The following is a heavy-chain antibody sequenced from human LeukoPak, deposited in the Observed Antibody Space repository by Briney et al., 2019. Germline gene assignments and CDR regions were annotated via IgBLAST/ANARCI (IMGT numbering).Heavy chain of an antibody. CDR3: AKATIFGVVTLFDY. D-gene: IGHD3-3*01. J-gene: IGHJ4*02. CDR2: IYSGGST. CDR1: GFTVSSNY. Sequence: PGGSLRLSCAASGFTVSSNYMSWVRQAPGKGLEWVSVIYSGGSTYYADSVKGRFTISRDNSKNTLYLQMNSLRAEDTAVYYCAKATIFGVVTLFDYWGQGTLVTVSS. V-gene: IGHV3-66*02.